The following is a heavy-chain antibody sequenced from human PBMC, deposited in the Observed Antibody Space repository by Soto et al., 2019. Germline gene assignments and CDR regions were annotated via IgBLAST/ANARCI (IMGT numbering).Heavy chain of an antibody. D-gene: IGHD2-15*01. V-gene: IGHV5-51*03. CDR3: ARKGYCSGGSCYSGGGFDP. J-gene: IGHJ5*02. CDR1: GYTFTSYW. Sequence: EVQVVQSGAEVKKPGESLKISCKGSGYTFTSYWIGWVRQMPGKGLEWMGIIYPGDSDTRYSPSFQGQVTISADKSISNAYLQWSSLKASDTAMYYCARKGYCSGGSCYSGGGFDPWGQGTLVTVSS. CDR2: IYPGDSDT.